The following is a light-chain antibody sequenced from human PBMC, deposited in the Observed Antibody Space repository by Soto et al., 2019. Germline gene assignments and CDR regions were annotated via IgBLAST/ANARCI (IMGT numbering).Light chain of an antibody. CDR3: QQYDNLLWT. CDR2: DAS. Sequence: DIQITQSPSTLASFLWDIVTITCRAGEKINKWLAWYQQKPGKAPKLLIYDASNLETGVPSRFSGSGSGTDFTFTISSLQPEDIATYYCQQYDNLLWTFGQGTKVDIK. V-gene: IGKV1-33*01. J-gene: IGKJ1*01. CDR1: EKINKW.